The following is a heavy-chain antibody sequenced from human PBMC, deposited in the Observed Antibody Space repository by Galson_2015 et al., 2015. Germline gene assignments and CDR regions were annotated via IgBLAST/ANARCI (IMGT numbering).Heavy chain of an antibody. J-gene: IGHJ4*02. CDR3: VRYCSSTSCYRGPVDY. Sequence: SLRLSCAASGFTFDDYAMHWVRQAPGKGLEWVSGISWNSGSIGYADSVKGRFTISRDNAKNSLYLQMNSLRAEDTALYYCVRYCSSTSCYRGPVDYWGQGTLVTVSS. CDR1: GFTFDDYA. D-gene: IGHD2-2*02. CDR2: ISWNSGSI. V-gene: IGHV3-9*01.